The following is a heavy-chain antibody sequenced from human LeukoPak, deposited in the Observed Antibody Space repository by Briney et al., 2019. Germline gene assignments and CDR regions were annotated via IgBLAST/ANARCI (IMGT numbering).Heavy chain of an antibody. CDR1: GFIFSSYN. Sequence: GGSLRLSCAASGFIFSSYNMNWVRQAPGKGLEWVSSISTSSSYIYYADSVKGRFTISRDNAKNSLYLQMNSQRGEDTAVYYCARVLGYYYDSRGHDYWGQGTLVTVSS. D-gene: IGHD3-22*01. J-gene: IGHJ4*02. V-gene: IGHV3-21*01. CDR2: ISTSSSYI. CDR3: ARVLGYYYDSRGHDY.